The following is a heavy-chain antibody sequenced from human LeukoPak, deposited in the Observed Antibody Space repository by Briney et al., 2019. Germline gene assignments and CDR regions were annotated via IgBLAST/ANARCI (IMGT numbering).Heavy chain of an antibody. D-gene: IGHD3-10*01. V-gene: IGHV3-7*01. CDR3: ARDGTGGYFDH. CDR2: MKEDGSVE. Sequence: GGSLRLSCITSGLTFSASWLSWVRQAPGKGLEWVANMKEDGSVEDYIDSVRGRFTISRDNAKNSLYLQMDSLRAEDTAVYYCARDGTGGYFDHWGQGTLVTVSS. CDR1: GLTFSASW. J-gene: IGHJ4*02.